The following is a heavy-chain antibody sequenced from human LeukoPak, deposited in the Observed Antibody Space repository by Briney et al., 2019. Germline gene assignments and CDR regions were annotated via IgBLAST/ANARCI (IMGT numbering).Heavy chain of an antibody. CDR2: ISGGGAT. D-gene: IGHD2-21*02. CDR1: GFNINDYH. CDR3: ARWHCGGVCQYLDY. Sequence: GGSLRLPCAASGFNINDYHMCWVRQAPGKGLEWVSGISGGGATFYADSVKGRFTISSDNSRNTLYIQISDLRDEDTAVYYCARWHCGGVCQYLDYWGHETLVTVSS. J-gene: IGHJ4*01. V-gene: IGHV3-53*01.